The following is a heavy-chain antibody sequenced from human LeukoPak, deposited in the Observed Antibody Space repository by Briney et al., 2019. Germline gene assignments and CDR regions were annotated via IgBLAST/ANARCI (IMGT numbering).Heavy chain of an antibody. D-gene: IGHD3-22*01. CDR1: GGSISSYY. Sequence: PSETLSPTCTVSGGSISSYYWSWIRQPPGKGLEWIGYIYYSGSTNYNPSLKSRVTISVDTSKNQFSLKLSSVTAADTAVYYCARSNGIYYDSSGYYAFDIWGQGTMVTVSS. CDR2: IYYSGST. V-gene: IGHV4-59*08. J-gene: IGHJ3*02. CDR3: ARSNGIYYDSSGYYAFDI.